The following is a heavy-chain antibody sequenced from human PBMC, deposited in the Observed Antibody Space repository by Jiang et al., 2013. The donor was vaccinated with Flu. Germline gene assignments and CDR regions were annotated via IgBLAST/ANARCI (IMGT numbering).Heavy chain of an antibody. CDR2: IKGDGSRT. CDR1: GFTFSSYW. J-gene: IGHJ4*02. D-gene: IGHD4-17*01. V-gene: IGHV3-74*01. CDR3: ARGAYGDYYFDY. Sequence: VQLVESGGGLVQPGGSLTLSCAASGFTFSSYWIHWVRQGPGKGLVWVSRIKGDGSRTNYADSVKGRFTISRDNAKNTLYLQMNSLRAEDTAAYYCARGAYGDYYFDYWGQGTLVTVSS.